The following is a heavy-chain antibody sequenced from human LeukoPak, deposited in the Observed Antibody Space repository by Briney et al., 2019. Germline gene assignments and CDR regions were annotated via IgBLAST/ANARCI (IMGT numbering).Heavy chain of an antibody. CDR2: IYYSGST. D-gene: IGHD1-26*01. CDR3: AREGRSGSQRYFDY. J-gene: IGHJ4*02. Sequence: SETLSLTCTVSGGSISSSSYYWGWIRQPPGKGLEWIGSIYYSGSTYYNPSLKSRVTISVDTSKNQFSLKLSSVTAADTAVYYCAREGRSGSQRYFDYWGQGTLVTVSS. CDR1: GGSISSSSYY. V-gene: IGHV4-39*07.